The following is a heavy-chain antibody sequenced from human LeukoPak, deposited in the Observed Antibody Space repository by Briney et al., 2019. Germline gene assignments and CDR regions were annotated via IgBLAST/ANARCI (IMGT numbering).Heavy chain of an antibody. CDR1: GGSISSSSYY. V-gene: IGHV4-39*01. Sequence: PSETLSLTCTVSGGSISSSSYYWGWIRQPPGKGLEWIGSIYYSGNTYYNPSLKSRVTISVDTSKNQFSLKLSSVAAADTAVYYCARHVSTIGESFFDYWGQGTLVTVSS. CDR3: ARHVSTIGESFFDY. CDR2: IYYSGNT. J-gene: IGHJ4*02. D-gene: IGHD2/OR15-2a*01.